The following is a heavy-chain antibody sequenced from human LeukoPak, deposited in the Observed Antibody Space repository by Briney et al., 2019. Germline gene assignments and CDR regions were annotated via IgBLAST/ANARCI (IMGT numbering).Heavy chain of an antibody. Sequence: SVKISCKASGGTFSSYAISWVRHAPGQGLEWMGRIIPIFGTANYAQKFQGRVTITTDESTSTAYMELSSLRSEDTAVYYCAREPIYDSSGYTSPRFDYWDQGPLVTVSS. CDR3: AREPIYDSSGYTSPRFDY. V-gene: IGHV1-69*05. J-gene: IGHJ4*02. CDR2: IIPIFGTA. CDR1: GGTFSSYA. D-gene: IGHD3-22*01.